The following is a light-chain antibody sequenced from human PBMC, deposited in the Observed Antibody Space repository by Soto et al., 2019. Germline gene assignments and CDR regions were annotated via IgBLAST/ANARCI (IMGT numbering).Light chain of an antibody. Sequence: QPVLTQSPSASASLGASVKVTCTLSSGHSSYAIAWHQQQPEKGPRYLMKLNSDGSHSKGDGIPDRFSGSSSGAERFLIISSLQSEDEADYYCQTWGTGIRVFGGGTKLTVL. J-gene: IGLJ3*02. CDR2: LNSDGSH. V-gene: IGLV4-69*01. CDR3: QTWGTGIRV. CDR1: SGHSSYA.